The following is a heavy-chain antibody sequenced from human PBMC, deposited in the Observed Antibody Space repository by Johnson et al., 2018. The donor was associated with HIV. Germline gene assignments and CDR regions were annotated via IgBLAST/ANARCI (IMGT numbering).Heavy chain of an antibody. V-gene: IGHV3-74*01. D-gene: IGHD2-2*01. CDR1: GFTFSSYW. CDR3: ARAIQVVVVPAAFDI. J-gene: IGHJ3*02. Sequence: VQLVESGGGLVQPGGSLRLSCAASGFTFSSYWMHWVRQAPGKGLVWVSRINGDGSSTTYADSVKGRFTISRDNTKNTLYLQLNSLRVEDTAVYYCARAIQVVVVPAAFDIWGQGTMVTVSS. CDR2: INGDGSST.